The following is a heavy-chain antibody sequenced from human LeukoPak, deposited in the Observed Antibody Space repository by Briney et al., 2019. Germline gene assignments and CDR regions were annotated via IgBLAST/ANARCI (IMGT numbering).Heavy chain of an antibody. CDR3: ARDYGDHHFDY. J-gene: IGHJ4*02. V-gene: IGHV3-23*01. CDR2: ISGSGDRT. D-gene: IGHD4-17*01. CDR1: RFTFSTFA. Sequence: GGSLRLSCAASRFTFSTFAMSWVSQAPGKGLEWVSAISGSGDRTYYADSVRGRFTFSRDNSKNTLYLQMNSLRAEDTAVYYCARDYGDHHFDYWGQGTLVTVSS.